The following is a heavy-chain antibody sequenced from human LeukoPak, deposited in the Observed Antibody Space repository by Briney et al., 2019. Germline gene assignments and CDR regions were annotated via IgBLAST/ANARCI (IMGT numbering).Heavy chain of an antibody. D-gene: IGHD3-16*01. CDR3: ARVYSYGEIWFDP. CDR2: IFYTGRT. J-gene: IGHJ5*02. CDR1: GGSISSFF. V-gene: IGHV4-59*01. Sequence: PSETLSLTCTVSGGSISSFFWSWIRQPPGEGLEWIGHIFYTGRTTYSPSLKSRVTISIDTSKNQFSLKMSSVTAADTAVYYCARVYSYGEIWFDPWGQGTLVTVSS.